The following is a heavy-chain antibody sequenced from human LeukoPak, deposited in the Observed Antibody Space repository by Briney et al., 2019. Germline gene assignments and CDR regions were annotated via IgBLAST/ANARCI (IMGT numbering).Heavy chain of an antibody. CDR3: ARSSTWLRFGY. J-gene: IGHJ4*02. Sequence: SETLSLTCAVYGGSFSGYYWSWIRQPPGKGLEWIGEINHSGSTNYNPSLKSRVTISVDTSKNQFSLKLSSVTAADTAVYYCARSSTWLRFGYWGQGTLVTVSS. V-gene: IGHV4-34*01. CDR1: GGSFSGYY. CDR2: INHSGST. D-gene: IGHD5-12*01.